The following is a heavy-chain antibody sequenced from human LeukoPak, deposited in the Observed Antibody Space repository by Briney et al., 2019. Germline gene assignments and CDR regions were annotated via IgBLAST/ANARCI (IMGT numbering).Heavy chain of an antibody. CDR3: ARGGRVGAIGVNGVKY. Sequence: PGGSLRLSCVASGFTFGDYGMSWVRQAPGKGPEWVSGFNWNGGSTGYADSVKGRFTISRDNAKNSLYLQMNSLRAEDTAVYYCARGGRVGAIGVNGVKYWGQGTLVTVSS. V-gene: IGHV3-20*04. CDR1: GFTFGDYG. D-gene: IGHD1-26*01. CDR2: FNWNGGST. J-gene: IGHJ4*02.